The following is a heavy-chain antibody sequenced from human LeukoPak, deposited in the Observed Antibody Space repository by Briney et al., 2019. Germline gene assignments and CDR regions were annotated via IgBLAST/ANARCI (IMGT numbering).Heavy chain of an antibody. CDR3: ARDRSRSGELLDFDY. Sequence: SVKVSCKASGGTFSSYAISWVRQAPRQGLEWMGGIIPIFGTANYAQKFQGRVTITTDESTSTAYMELSSLRSEDTAVYYCARDRSRSGELLDFDYWGQGTLVTVSS. V-gene: IGHV1-69*05. J-gene: IGHJ4*02. CDR1: GGTFSSYA. CDR2: IIPIFGTA. D-gene: IGHD3-10*01.